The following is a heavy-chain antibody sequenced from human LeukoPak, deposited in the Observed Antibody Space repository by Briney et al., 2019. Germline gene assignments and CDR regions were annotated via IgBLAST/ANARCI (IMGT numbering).Heavy chain of an antibody. D-gene: IGHD5-12*01. J-gene: IGHJ6*03. CDR1: GFTFSSYD. Sequence: GGSLRLSCAASGFTFSSYDMHWVRQATGKGLEWVSAIGTAGDTYYPGSVKGRFTISRENAKNSLYLQMNSLRAGDTAVYYCARAGGYDWGYHYYMDVWGKGTTVTVSS. CDR3: ARAGGYDWGYHYYMDV. V-gene: IGHV3-13*01. CDR2: IGTAGDT.